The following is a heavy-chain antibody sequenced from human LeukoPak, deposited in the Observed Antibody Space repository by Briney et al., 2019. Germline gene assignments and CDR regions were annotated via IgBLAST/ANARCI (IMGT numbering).Heavy chain of an antibody. D-gene: IGHD5-24*01. V-gene: IGHV3-9*01. J-gene: IGHJ4*02. CDR1: GFTFDDYA. CDR2: ISWNSGSI. Sequence: GRSLRLSCAASGFTFDDYAMHWVRQAPGKGLEWVSGISWNSGSIGYADSVKGRFTISRDNAKNSLYLQMNSLRAEDTALYYCAKGNGMATIIPPHFDYWGQGTLVTVSS. CDR3: AKGNGMATIIPPHFDY.